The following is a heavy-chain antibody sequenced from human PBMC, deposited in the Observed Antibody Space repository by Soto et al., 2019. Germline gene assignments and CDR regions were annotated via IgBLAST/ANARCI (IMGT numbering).Heavy chain of an antibody. V-gene: IGHV3-21*01. D-gene: IGHD3-16*01. Sequence: GRSLRLPCAASAFTFNSYSMNWVRQAPGKGLEWVSSISSSSSYIYYADSVKGRFTISRDNAKNSLYLQMNSLTAEDTAVYYCARDTSNDAFDIWGQGTMVTVSS. CDR2: ISSSSSYI. CDR3: ARDTSNDAFDI. J-gene: IGHJ3*02. CDR1: AFTFNSYS.